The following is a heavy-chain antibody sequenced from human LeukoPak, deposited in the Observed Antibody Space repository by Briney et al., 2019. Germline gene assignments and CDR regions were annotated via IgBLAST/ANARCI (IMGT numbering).Heavy chain of an antibody. V-gene: IGHV1-69*05. CDR2: IIPIFGTA. J-gene: IGHJ4*02. CDR1: GGTFSSYA. CDR3: ARALSYCTNGVCYTGHWGFDY. Sequence: GSSVKVSCKASGGTFSSYAISWVRQAPGQGLEWIGGIIPIFGTANYAQKFQGRVTITTDESTSTAYMELSSLRSEDTAVYYCARALSYCTNGVCYTGHWGFDYWGQGTLVTVSS. D-gene: IGHD2-8*01.